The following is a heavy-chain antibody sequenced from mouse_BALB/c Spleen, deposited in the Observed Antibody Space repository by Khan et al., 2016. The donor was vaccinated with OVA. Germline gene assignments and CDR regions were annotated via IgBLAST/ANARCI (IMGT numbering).Heavy chain of an antibody. V-gene: IGHV1S135*01. D-gene: IGHD1-1*01. J-gene: IGHJ2*01. Sequence: LQQSGPELVKPGASVKVSCKATGYSFTDYNMFWVKQSHGKSLEWIGYIDPYNGGTSYNQKFKGKATLTVDKSSSTAFMHLSSLTSEDSAVFYCVRTDSYGSSYYFDYWGQGTTLTVSS. CDR3: VRTDSYGSSYYFDY. CDR1: GYSFTDYN. CDR2: IDPYNGGT.